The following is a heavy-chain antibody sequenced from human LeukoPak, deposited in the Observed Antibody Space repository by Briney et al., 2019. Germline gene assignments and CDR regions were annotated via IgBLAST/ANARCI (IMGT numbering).Heavy chain of an antibody. CDR1: GGSISGGTYY. CDR2: IFSSGTT. J-gene: IGHJ4*02. Sequence: SETLSLICTVSGGSISGGTYYWTWIRQPAGKGLARIGRIFSSGTTQYNPYLQSRVIISLDTSNNQFSLRLSSVTAADTAVYYCAREVTDYGADSWGQGTLVTVSS. D-gene: IGHD4-17*01. CDR3: AREVTDYGADS. V-gene: IGHV4-61*02.